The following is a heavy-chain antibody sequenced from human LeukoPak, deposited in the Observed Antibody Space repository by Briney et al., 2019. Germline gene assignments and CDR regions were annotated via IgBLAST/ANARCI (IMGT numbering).Heavy chain of an antibody. J-gene: IGHJ4*02. D-gene: IGHD3-22*01. CDR3: ASTREDYYDSSGYNVINY. V-gene: IGHV1-69*05. CDR1: GGAFGSYA. Sequence: AASVKVSCXASGGAFGSYAISWVRQAPGQGLEWMGGIIPIFGTANYAQKFQGRVTITTDESTSTAYMELSSLRSEDTAVYYCASTREDYYDSSGYNVINYWGQGTLVTVSS. CDR2: IIPIFGTA.